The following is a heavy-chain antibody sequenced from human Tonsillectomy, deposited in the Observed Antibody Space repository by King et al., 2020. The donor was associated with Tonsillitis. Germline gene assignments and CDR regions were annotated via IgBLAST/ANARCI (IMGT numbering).Heavy chain of an antibody. V-gene: IGHV4-59*01. Sequence: QLQESGPGLVKPSETLFLTCTVSNGSINSYYWSWIRQPPGKGLEWVGNIYYSGSTNYNPSLKSRVTISVDTSKNQFSLKLSSVTAADTAVYYCAGGPIAVAGSFDYWGQGTLVTVSS. J-gene: IGHJ4*02. CDR1: NGSINSYY. CDR2: IYYSGST. CDR3: AGGPIAVAGSFDY. D-gene: IGHD6-19*01.